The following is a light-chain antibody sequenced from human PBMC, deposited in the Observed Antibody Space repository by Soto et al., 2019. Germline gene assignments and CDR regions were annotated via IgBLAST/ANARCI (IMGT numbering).Light chain of an antibody. Sequence: DIQMTQSLATLSASVGDRVIITCRANQSINSWLAWYQQKPGKAPKLLIYKASTLESGVPSRFSGSASGTELTLTISSLQPDDFATYYCQQYNNYPYTFGQGTELEIK. CDR2: KAS. CDR3: QQYNNYPYT. V-gene: IGKV1-5*03. J-gene: IGKJ2*01. CDR1: QSINSW.